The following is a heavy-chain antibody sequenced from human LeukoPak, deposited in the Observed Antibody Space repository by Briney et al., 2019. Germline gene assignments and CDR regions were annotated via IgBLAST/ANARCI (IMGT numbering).Heavy chain of an antibody. J-gene: IGHJ4*02. Sequence: PSETLSLTCTVSGGSISSYYWSWIRQSPGKGLEWIGYISYSGSTSYNPSLKSRVTLSLDTSKSQFSLKLTSVTAADTAVYYCARSSSASRGYFDYWGQGTLVTVSS. CDR1: GGSISSYY. V-gene: IGHV4-59*12. D-gene: IGHD6-13*01. CDR2: ISYSGST. CDR3: ARSSSASRGYFDY.